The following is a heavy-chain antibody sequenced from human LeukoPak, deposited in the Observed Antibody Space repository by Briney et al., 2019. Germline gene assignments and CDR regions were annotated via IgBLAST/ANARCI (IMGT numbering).Heavy chain of an antibody. CDR2: IYYRGST. V-gene: IGHV4-61*08. J-gene: IGHJ5*02. CDR3: AKLEVGRFDP. Sequence: SETLSLTCTVSGGSISSGGYYWIWIRQHPGKGLEWIGYIYYRGSTTYNPSLKSRVSISLDTSRNQFSLNLSSVTAADTAVYYCAKLEVGRFDPWGQGTLVTVSS. CDR1: GGSISSGGYY. D-gene: IGHD7-27*01.